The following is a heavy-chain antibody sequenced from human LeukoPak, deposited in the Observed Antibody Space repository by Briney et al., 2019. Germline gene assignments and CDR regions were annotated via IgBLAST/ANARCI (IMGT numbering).Heavy chain of an antibody. V-gene: IGHV3-30*02. CDR3: AKDSSGYYYVSNWGFDY. D-gene: IGHD3-22*01. CDR1: GFTFSSYG. CDR2: IRYDGSNK. Sequence: GGSLRLSCAASGFTFSSYGMHWVRQAPGKGLEWVAFIRYDGSNKYYADSVKGRFTISRDNSKNTLYLQMNSLRAEDTAVYYCAKDSSGYYYVSNWGFDYWGQGTLVTVSS. J-gene: IGHJ4*02.